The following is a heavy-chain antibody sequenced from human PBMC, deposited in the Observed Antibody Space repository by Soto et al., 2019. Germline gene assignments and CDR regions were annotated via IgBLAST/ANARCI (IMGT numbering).Heavy chain of an antibody. Sequence: QVQLVQSGAEVKKPGASVKVSCKASGYTFTGYYMHWVRQAPGQGLEWMGWINPNSGGTNYAQKFQGRVTMTRDTSISTAYMELSSLRSDDTAVYYCARDNYDFLTGYPLDYWGQGTLVTVSS. J-gene: IGHJ4*02. V-gene: IGHV1-2*02. CDR3: ARDNYDFLTGYPLDY. CDR1: GYTFTGYY. D-gene: IGHD3-9*01. CDR2: INPNSGGT.